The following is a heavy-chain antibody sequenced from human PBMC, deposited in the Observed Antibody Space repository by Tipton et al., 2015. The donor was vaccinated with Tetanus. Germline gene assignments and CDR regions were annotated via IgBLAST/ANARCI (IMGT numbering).Heavy chain of an antibody. J-gene: IGHJ5*02. V-gene: IGHV4-59*01. D-gene: IGHD2-2*01. Sequence: TLSLTCTVSGGSISSYYWGWIRQPPGKGLEWVGFIYHSGSTNYNPSLKSRTTISVDTSKNQFSLKLSSVTAADTAVYYCAREVKDCFGISCYGGWFGPWGQGTLVTVSS. CDR2: IYHSGST. CDR3: AREVKDCFGISCYGGWFGP. CDR1: GGSISSYY.